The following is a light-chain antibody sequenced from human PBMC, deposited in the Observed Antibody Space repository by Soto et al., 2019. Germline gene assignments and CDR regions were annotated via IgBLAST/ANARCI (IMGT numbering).Light chain of an antibody. CDR2: AAS. V-gene: IGKV3-15*01. J-gene: IGKJ1*01. Sequence: EMILTQSPATLSVSPGGRATLSCRASQSLTNNLAWYQQKPGQAPRLLIYAASTRATGIPARFSGSGSGTDFTLTISSLQSEDFEVYHCQHRGTVGQGTKVEIK. CDR3: QHRGT. CDR1: QSLTNN.